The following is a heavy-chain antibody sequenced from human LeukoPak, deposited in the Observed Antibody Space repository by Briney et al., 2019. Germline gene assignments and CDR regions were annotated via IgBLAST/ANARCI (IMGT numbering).Heavy chain of an antibody. J-gene: IGHJ4*02. V-gene: IGHV3-21*01. CDR2: ISGSSRHK. CDR1: GITLSNYV. Sequence: GGSLRLSCAVSGITLSNYVMSWVRQAPGKGLEWVSSISGSSRHKYYADSVKGRFTISRDNAKNSLYLQMNSLRAEDTAVYYCARTANFAAGYYIDYWGQGTLATVSS. CDR3: ARTANFAAGYYIDY. D-gene: IGHD6-13*01.